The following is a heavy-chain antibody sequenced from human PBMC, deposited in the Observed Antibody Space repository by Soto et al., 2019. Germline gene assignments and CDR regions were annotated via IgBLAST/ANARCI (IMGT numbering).Heavy chain of an antibody. V-gene: IGHV3-9*01. CDR3: AKIVARHSLVPVFDQ. D-gene: IGHD2-21*01. J-gene: IGHJ4*02. CDR2: ISWDSGSI. Sequence: EVQLVESGGGLVQPGRSLRLSCVASGFTFDEYAVHWVRQAPGKGLEWVSGISWDSGSINYAASVRGRFTVSRDNAKNSLYLHMTSLGVEDTAFYDCAKIVARHSLVPVFDQWGQGALVTVSS. CDR1: GFTFDEYA.